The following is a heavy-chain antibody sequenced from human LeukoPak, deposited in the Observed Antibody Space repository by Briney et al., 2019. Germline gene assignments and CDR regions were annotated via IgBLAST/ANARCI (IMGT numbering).Heavy chain of an antibody. CDR2: ISGSGDTI. V-gene: IGHV3-11*01. CDR3: ARVGVIAAAGTYDY. D-gene: IGHD6-13*01. J-gene: IGHJ4*02. Sequence: PGGSLRLSCAASGFTFSDSYMTWIRQAPGNGLEWVSYISGSGDTISYADPVKGRFTISRDNAKNSLYLQLHSLRAEDTAVYYRARVGVIAAAGTYDYWGQGTLVTVSS. CDR1: GFTFSDSY.